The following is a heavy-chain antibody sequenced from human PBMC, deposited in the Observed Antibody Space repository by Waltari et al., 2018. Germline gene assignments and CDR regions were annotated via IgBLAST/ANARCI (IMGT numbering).Heavy chain of an antibody. CDR1: GYTFTSYD. J-gene: IGHJ5*02. D-gene: IGHD4-17*01. CDR2: MNPNSGNT. Sequence: QVQLVQSGAEVKKPGASVKVSCKASGYTFTSYDINWVRQATGQGLEWMGWMNPNSGNTGYAQKFQGSGTLTRNAAISTAYMEPGSLRSEDTAVYSCARGRDDGDYAMAGPWGQVTLVTVSS. V-gene: IGHV1-8*01. CDR3: ARGRDDGDYAMAGP.